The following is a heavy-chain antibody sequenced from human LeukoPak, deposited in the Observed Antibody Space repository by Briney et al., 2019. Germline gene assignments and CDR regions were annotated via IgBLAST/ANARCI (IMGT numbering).Heavy chain of an antibody. D-gene: IGHD1-14*01. J-gene: IGHJ5*02. CDR1: GYSISSNYY. Sequence: SETLSLTCAVSGYSISSNYYWGWIRQPPGEKLEGIGSIYNSGGSYYNSSLKSRITISVDTSKNHFSLKLSSVTAADTDVYYCARNATTGWFDPWGQGTLVTVSS. CDR2: IYNSGGS. CDR3: ARNATTGWFDP. V-gene: IGHV4-38-2*01.